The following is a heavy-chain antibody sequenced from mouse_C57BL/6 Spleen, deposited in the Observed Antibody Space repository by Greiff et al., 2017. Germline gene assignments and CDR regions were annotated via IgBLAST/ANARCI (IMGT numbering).Heavy chain of an antibody. CDR3: ARLDYGSSPYAMDY. J-gene: IGHJ4*01. CDR2: IDPSDSET. Sequence: VKLQQPGAELVRPGSSVKLSCKASGYTFTSYWMHWVKQRPIQGLEWIGNIDPSDSETHYNQKFKDKATLTVDKSSSTAYMQLSSLTSEDSAVYYCARLDYGSSPYAMDYWGQGTSVTVSS. CDR1: GYTFTSYW. D-gene: IGHD1-1*01. V-gene: IGHV1-52*01.